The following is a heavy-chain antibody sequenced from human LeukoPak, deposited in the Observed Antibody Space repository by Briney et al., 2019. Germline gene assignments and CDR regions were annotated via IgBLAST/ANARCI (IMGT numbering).Heavy chain of an antibody. CDR3: ARDLIAAPRGFDI. J-gene: IGHJ3*02. CDR1: GGTFGSYA. D-gene: IGHD6-13*01. CDR2: IIPIFGTA. Sequence: ASVKVSCKASGGTFGSYAISWVRQAPGQGLEWMGGIIPIFGTANYAQKFQGRVTITADESTSTAYMELSSLRSEDTAVYYCARDLIAAPRGFDIWGQGTMVTVSS. V-gene: IGHV1-69*13.